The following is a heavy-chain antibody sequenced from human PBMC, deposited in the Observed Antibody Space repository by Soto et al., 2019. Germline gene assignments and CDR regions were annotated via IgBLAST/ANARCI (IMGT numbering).Heavy chain of an antibody. CDR3: ARVRQGCSANNCYFDP. J-gene: IGHJ5*01. D-gene: IGHD1-1*01. Sequence: SETLSLTCTLSGGSVRAPDWVNWFLQSPDKGLEWIAEVHISGHSNYNPSLRSRVSVSIDSSKNQFYLNLNSVTAADTAIYYCARVRQGCSANNCYFDPWGQGTQVTVSS. CDR1: GGSVRAPDW. V-gene: IGHV4-4*02. CDR2: VHISGHS.